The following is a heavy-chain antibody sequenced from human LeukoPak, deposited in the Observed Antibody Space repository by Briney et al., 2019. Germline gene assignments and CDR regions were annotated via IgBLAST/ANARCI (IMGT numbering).Heavy chain of an antibody. V-gene: IGHV3-21*01. J-gene: IGHJ6*03. CDR2: ISSSSSYI. CDR3: AKDYGDYYYYYYMDV. D-gene: IGHD4-17*01. CDR1: GFTFSSYS. Sequence: KPGGSLRLSCAASGFTFSSYSMNWVRQAPGKGLEWVSSISSSSSYIYYADSVKGRFTISRDNAKNTLYLQMNSLRAEDTAVYYCAKDYGDYYYYYYMDVWGKGTTVTVSS.